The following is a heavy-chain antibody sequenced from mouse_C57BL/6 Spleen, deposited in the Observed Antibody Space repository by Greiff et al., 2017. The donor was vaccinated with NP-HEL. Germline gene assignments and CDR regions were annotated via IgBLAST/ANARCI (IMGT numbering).Heavy chain of an antibody. J-gene: IGHJ2*01. Sequence: EVQLVESGGGLVKPGGSLKLSCAASGFTFSSYAMSWVRQTPEKRLEWVATISDGGSYTYYPDNVKGRFTISRDNAKNNLYLQMSHLKSEDTAMYYCARDQLGRMGFDYWGQGTTLTVSS. CDR2: ISDGGSYT. V-gene: IGHV5-4*01. CDR3: ARDQLGRMGFDY. D-gene: IGHD4-1*02. CDR1: GFTFSSYA.